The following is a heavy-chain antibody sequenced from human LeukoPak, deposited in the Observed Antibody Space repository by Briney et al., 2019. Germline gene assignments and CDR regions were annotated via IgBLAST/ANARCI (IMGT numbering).Heavy chain of an antibody. V-gene: IGHV1-18*01. D-gene: IGHD5-18*01. Sequence: GASVKVSCKASGYTFTSYGISWVRQAPGQGLEWMGWISAYNGNTNYAQKLQGRVTITTDESTSTAYMELSSLRSEDTAVYYCARDKERGDTATDPYYFDYWGQGTLVTVSS. CDR3: ARDKERGDTATDPYYFDY. CDR1: GYTFTSYG. J-gene: IGHJ4*02. CDR2: ISAYNGNT.